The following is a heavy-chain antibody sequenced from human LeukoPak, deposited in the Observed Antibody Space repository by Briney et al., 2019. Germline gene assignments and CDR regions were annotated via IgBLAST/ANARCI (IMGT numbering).Heavy chain of an antibody. CDR1: GGTFSSYA. D-gene: IGHD4-23*01. CDR2: IIPIFGTA. V-gene: IGHV1-69*06. CDR3: ARVEGYGGNSNFDY. J-gene: IGHJ4*02. Sequence: GASVKVSCKPSGGTFSSYAISWVRLAPGQGLEWMGGIIPIFGTANYAQKFQGRVTITADKSTSTAYMELSSLRSEDTAVYYCARVEGYGGNSNFDYWGQGTLVTVSS.